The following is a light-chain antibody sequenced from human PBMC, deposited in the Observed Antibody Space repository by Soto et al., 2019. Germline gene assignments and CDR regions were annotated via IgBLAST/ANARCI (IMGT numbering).Light chain of an antibody. CDR2: DVS. J-gene: IGKJ1*01. CDR3: QQYTNYPWT. Sequence: DIQMTQSPPTLSASVGDRVTITCRASQSISSWLAWYQQRPGKAPNLLIYDVSSLESGVPSRFSGSGSGTEFTLTISSLQPGDFATYYCQQYTNYPWTFGQGTKVEIK. CDR1: QSISSW. V-gene: IGKV1-5*01.